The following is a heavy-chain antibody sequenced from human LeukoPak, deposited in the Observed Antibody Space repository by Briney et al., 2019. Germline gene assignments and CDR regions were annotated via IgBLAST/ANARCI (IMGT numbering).Heavy chain of an antibody. D-gene: IGHD1-26*01. CDR1: GGSISSSSYY. CDR3: ARHRYRSGSDWIDP. J-gene: IGHJ5*02. CDR2: MYYSGTT. V-gene: IGHV4-39*01. Sequence: SETLSLTYTVSGGSISSSSYYWGWIRQPPGKGLEWIGSMYYSGTTYYNPSLKSRVTISVDTSKNQFSLKLSSVTAADTAVYYCARHRYRSGSDWIDPWGQGTLVTVSS.